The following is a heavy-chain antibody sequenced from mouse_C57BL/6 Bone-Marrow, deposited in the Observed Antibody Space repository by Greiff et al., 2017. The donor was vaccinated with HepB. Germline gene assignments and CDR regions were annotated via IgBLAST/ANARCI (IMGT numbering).Heavy chain of an antibody. J-gene: IGHJ4*01. D-gene: IGHD1-1*01. V-gene: IGHV1-50*01. CDR3: ARSPYYYGYAMDY. Sequence: VQLQQPGAELVKPGASVKLSCKASGYTFTSYWMQWVKQRPGQGLEWIGEIDPSDSYTNYNQKFKGKATLTVDTSSSTAYMQLSSLTSEDSAVYYCARSPYYYGYAMDYWGQGTSVTVSS. CDR1: GYTFTSYW. CDR2: IDPSDSYT.